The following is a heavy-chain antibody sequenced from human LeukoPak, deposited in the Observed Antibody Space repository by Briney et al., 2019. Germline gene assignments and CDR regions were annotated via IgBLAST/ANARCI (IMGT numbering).Heavy chain of an antibody. Sequence: ASVKVSCKASGYTFTGYYMHRVRQAPGQGLEWMGWSNPNSGGTNYAQKFQGRVTMTRDTSISTAYMELSRLRSDDTAVYYCASPLAGYCSSTSCPDYWGQGTLVTVSS. CDR3: ASPLAGYCSSTSCPDY. V-gene: IGHV1-2*02. D-gene: IGHD2-2*01. CDR2: SNPNSGGT. CDR1: GYTFTGYY. J-gene: IGHJ4*02.